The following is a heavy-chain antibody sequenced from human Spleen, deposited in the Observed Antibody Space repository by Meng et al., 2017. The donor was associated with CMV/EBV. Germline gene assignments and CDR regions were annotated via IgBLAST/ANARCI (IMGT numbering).Heavy chain of an antibody. V-gene: IGHV3-48*04. CDR1: GFTFSSYS. Sequence: GESLKISCAASGFTFSSYSMNWVRQAPGKGLEWVSYISSSSSTIYYADSVKGRFTISRDNAKNSLYLQMNSLRAEDTAVYYCAKALGDGSGSYYSALDYWGQGTLVTVSS. J-gene: IGHJ4*02. CDR3: AKALGDGSGSYYSALDY. CDR2: ISSSSSTI. D-gene: IGHD3-10*01.